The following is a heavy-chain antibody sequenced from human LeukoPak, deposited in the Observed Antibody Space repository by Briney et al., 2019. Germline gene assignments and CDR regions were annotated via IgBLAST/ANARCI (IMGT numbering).Heavy chain of an antibody. CDR2: ISSSSSYI. V-gene: IGHV3-21*04. CDR1: GFTFSSYS. Sequence: GGSLRLSCAASGFTFSSYSMNWVRQAPGKGLEWVSSISSSSSYIYYADSVKGRFTISRDNSKNSLYLQMNSLRAEDTALYYCAKDGGYSGSYGYFDYWGQGTLVTVSS. D-gene: IGHD1-26*01. CDR3: AKDGGYSGSYGYFDY. J-gene: IGHJ4*02.